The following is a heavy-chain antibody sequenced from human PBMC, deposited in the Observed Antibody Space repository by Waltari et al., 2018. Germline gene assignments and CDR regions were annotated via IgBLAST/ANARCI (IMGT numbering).Heavy chain of an antibody. Sequence: QVQLVESGGGVVQPGRSLRLSCAASGFTFSSYGMHWVRQAPGKGLEWVAVISYDGSNKYYADSVKGRFTISRDNSKSTLYLQMNSLRAEDTAVYYCAQGATVDYWGQGTLVTVSS. CDR1: GFTFSSYG. J-gene: IGHJ4*02. CDR3: AQGATVDY. V-gene: IGHV3-30*18. CDR2: ISYDGSNK. D-gene: IGHD1-26*01.